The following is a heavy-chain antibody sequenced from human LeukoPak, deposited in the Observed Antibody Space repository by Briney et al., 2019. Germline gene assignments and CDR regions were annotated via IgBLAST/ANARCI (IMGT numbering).Heavy chain of an antibody. J-gene: IGHJ4*02. V-gene: IGHV1-18*04. CDR2: ISTFNGNT. Sequence: ASVKVSCKASGYTFTGYYMHWVRQAPGQGLEWMGWISTFNGNTNYAQKFQGRVTMTTDTSTSTAFMELRSLRSDDTAVYYCARDSYYYDSSGYYVYFDYWGQGTLVTVSS. D-gene: IGHD3-22*01. CDR3: ARDSYYYDSSGYYVYFDY. CDR1: GYTFTGYY.